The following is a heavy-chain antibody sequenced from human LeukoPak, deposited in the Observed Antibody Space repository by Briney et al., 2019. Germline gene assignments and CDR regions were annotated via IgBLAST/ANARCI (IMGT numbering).Heavy chain of an antibody. V-gene: IGHV4-39*01. Sequence: PSETLSLTCTVSGGSISSSCYYWGWIRQPPGKGLEWIGSIYYSGSTYYNPSLKSRVTISVDTSKNQFSLKLSSVTAADTAVYYCASLYSNYLYFDYWGQGTLVTVSS. CDR1: GGSISSSCYY. J-gene: IGHJ4*02. CDR2: IYYSGST. CDR3: ASLYSNYLYFDY. D-gene: IGHD4-11*01.